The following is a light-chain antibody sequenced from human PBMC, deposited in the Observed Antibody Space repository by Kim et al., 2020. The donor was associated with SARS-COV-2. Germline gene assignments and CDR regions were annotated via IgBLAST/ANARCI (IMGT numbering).Light chain of an antibody. CDR2: AAS. J-gene: IGKJ2*01. CDR3: QQSLSVYT. CDR1: QSISSY. V-gene: IGKV1-39*01. Sequence: DIQMTQSPSSLSASVGDRVTITCRASQSISSYLNWYQQKPGKAPKLLIYAASSLQSGVPSRFSGSGSGTDFTLTISSLQPEDFATYYCQQSLSVYTFGQGTKLEI.